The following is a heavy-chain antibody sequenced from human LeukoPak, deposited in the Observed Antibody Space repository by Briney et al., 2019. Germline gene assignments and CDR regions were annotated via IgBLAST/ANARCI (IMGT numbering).Heavy chain of an antibody. V-gene: IGHV4-34*01. D-gene: IGHD3-22*01. CDR3: ARSAMIVLTFFDY. J-gene: IGHJ4*02. CDR1: GNSFGDYY. CDR2: INHSGST. Sequence: SETLSLTCTVSGNSFGDYYWNWIRQPPGKGLEWIGEINHSGSTNYNPSLKSRVTISVDTSKSQFSLKLSSVTAADTAVYYCARSAMIVLTFFDYWGQGTLVTVSS.